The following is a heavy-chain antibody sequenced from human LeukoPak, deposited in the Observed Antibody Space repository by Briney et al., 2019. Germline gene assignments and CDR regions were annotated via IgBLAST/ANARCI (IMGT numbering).Heavy chain of an antibody. D-gene: IGHD2-8*01. CDR1: GFTFSNYW. CDR3: ARGCGLDV. CDR2: INHNGNVN. J-gene: IGHJ6*02. V-gene: IGHV3-7*03. Sequence: GGSLRLSCAASGFTFSNYWMIWVRQAPGKGLEWVASINHNGNVNYYVDSVKGRFTISRDNAKNSLYLQMSNLRAEDTAVYFCARGCGLDVWGQGATVTVSS.